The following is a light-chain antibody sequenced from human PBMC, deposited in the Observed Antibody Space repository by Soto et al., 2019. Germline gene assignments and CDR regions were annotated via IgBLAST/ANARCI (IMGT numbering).Light chain of an antibody. V-gene: IGLV2-14*03. CDR1: SSDVGGYDY. Sequence: QSDLNNPVSVSGSHLHSIPISCTETSSDVGGYDYVSWYQHHPGKAPKLMIYDVSNRPSGVSNRFSGSKSGNTASLTVSGLQAEDEADYYCSSYAGSNNVVFGGGTKLTVL. CDR2: DVS. J-gene: IGLJ2*01. CDR3: SSYAGSNNVV.